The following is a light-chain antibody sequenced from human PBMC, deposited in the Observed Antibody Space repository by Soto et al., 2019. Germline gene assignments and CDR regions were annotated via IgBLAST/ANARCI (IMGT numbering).Light chain of an antibody. Sequence: EIVMTQSPATLSVSPGERATLSCRASQSVSSNLAWYQQKPGQAPRLLIYGASTRATGIPARFSGSRSGKEFTLTISSLQSEDFAVYYCQQYNNWPPWTFGPGTKVDIK. CDR2: GAS. V-gene: IGKV3-15*01. CDR1: QSVSSN. J-gene: IGKJ3*01. CDR3: QQYNNWPPWT.